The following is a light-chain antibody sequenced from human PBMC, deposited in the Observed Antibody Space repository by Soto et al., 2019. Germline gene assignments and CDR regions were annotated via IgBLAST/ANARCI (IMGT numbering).Light chain of an antibody. Sequence: QSVLTQPASVSGSPGQSITISCTGTNSDVGNYDLVSWYEHHPGKAPRLIIYEVTKRPSGVPDRFSGSKSGYTASLTVSGLQTEDEAFYYCSSSAGIYHYLVFGGGTKLTVL. CDR3: SSSAGIYHYLV. CDR1: NSDVGNYDL. V-gene: IGLV2-8*01. J-gene: IGLJ3*02. CDR2: EVT.